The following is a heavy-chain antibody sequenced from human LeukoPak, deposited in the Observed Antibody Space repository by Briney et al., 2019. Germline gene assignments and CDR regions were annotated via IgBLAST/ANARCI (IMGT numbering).Heavy chain of an antibody. CDR3: ARVDGLLAYYYMDV. CDR1: GGSFSGYY. D-gene: IGHD3-9*01. Sequence: SETLSLTCAVYGGSFSGYYWSWIRQPPGKGLEWIGEINHSGSTNYNPSLKSRVTISVDTSKNQFSLKLSSVTAADTAVYYCARVDGLLAYYYMDVWGKGTTVTVSS. J-gene: IGHJ6*03. CDR2: INHSGST. V-gene: IGHV4-34*01.